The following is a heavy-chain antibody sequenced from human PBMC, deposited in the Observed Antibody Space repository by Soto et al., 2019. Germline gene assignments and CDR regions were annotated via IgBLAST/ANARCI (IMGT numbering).Heavy chain of an antibody. CDR1: GYTFTSYV. CDR2: ISTYKGNT. V-gene: IGHV1-18*01. Sequence: VASVKVSCKTSGYTFTSYVISWVRQAPGQGLEWMGWISTYKGNTNYAQKFQGRVTMTTDTSTSTAYMELRSLRSDDTAVYYCATRSPAFDYWGQGTLVTVSS. CDR3: ATRSPAFDY. J-gene: IGHJ4*02.